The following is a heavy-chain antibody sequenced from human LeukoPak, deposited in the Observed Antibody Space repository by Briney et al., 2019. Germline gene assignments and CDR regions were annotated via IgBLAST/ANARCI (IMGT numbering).Heavy chain of an antibody. CDR1: GFTFSSYG. J-gene: IGHJ6*02. CDR2: ISYDGSNK. D-gene: IGHD1-26*01. V-gene: IGHV3-30*03. CDR3: ARAGIVGATTDYYYGMDV. Sequence: GGSLRLSCAASGFTFSSYGMHWVRQAPGKGLEWVAVISYDGSNKYYADSVKGRFTISRDNSKNTLYLQMNSLRAEDTAVYYCARAGIVGATTDYYYGMDVWGQGTTVTVSS.